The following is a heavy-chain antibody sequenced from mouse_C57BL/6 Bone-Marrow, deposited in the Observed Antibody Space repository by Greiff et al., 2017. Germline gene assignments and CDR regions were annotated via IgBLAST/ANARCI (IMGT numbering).Heavy chain of an antibody. D-gene: IGHD5-1*01. CDR3: ARSSTFFYCFDY. J-gene: IGHJ2*01. V-gene: IGHV1-47*01. CDR1: GYTFTDYP. Sequence: VQLQQSGAELVKPGASVKMSCKASGYTFTDYPIHWMKQNHGKSLEWIGNFHPYNDDTKYNEKFKGKATLTIEKSSNTVYLELRRLTSDDSAVYYCARSSTFFYCFDYWGKGTTLTVSS. CDR2: FHPYNDDT.